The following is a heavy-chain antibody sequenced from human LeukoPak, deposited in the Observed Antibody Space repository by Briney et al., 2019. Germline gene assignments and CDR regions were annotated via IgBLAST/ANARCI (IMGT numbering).Heavy chain of an antibody. CDR2: INPYSGDT. D-gene: IGHD6-13*01. CDR3: ARDQGSLTRSWYTGY. J-gene: IGHJ4*02. CDR1: GYTFTAYH. V-gene: IGHV1-2*06. Sequence: ASVKVSCXASGYTFTAYHIHWVRQAHGQGLEWMARINPYSGDTNFAQKFQGRVTMTRDTSITTAYMDLSSLTPDDTAVYFCARDQGSLTRSWYTGYWGQGTQVTVSS.